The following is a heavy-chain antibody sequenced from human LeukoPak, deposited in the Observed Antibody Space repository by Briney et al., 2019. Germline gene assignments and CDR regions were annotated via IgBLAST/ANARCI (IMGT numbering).Heavy chain of an antibody. J-gene: IGHJ4*02. CDR3: ARDPLQYHDLLTGSQPQYYFDF. CDR2: INAGNGDT. CDR1: GYTFTNYA. V-gene: IGHV1-3*03. Sequence: ASVKVSCEASGYTFTNYAIHWVRQAPGQRLEWMGWINAGNGDTKYSQEFQGRVTITRDTSANTAYMQLSSLRSEDMAVYYCARDPLQYHDLLTGSQPQYYFDFWGQGTLVTVSS. D-gene: IGHD3-9*01.